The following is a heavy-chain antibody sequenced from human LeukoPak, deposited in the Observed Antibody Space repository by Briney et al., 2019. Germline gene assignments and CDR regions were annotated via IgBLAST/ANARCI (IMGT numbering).Heavy chain of an antibody. V-gene: IGHV3-23*01. CDR1: GFTFSSYA. D-gene: IGHD3-22*01. CDR2: ISGSGGST. Sequence: PGGSLRLSCAASGFTFSSYAMSWVRQAPGEGLEWVSAISGSGGSTYYADSVKGRFTISRDNSKNTLYLQMNSLRAEDTAVYYCARAPGYYDGDGDIWGQGTMVTVSS. J-gene: IGHJ3*02. CDR3: ARAPGYYDGDGDI.